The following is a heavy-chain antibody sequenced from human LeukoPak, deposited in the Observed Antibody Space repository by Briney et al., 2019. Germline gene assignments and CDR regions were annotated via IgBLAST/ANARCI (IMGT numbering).Heavy chain of an antibody. J-gene: IGHJ4*02. CDR3: ARHFGRIVVYFDY. Sequence: PSETLSLTCTVTGGPISGSTYYWGWIRQPPGKGLEWIASIYYTGSTYYNPSLKSRVTMSVDTSKNQFSLKLSSVTAADTSVYYCARHFGRIVVYFDYWGQGTLVTVSS. D-gene: IGHD1-26*01. CDR2: IYYTGST. V-gene: IGHV4-39*01. CDR1: GGPISGSTYY.